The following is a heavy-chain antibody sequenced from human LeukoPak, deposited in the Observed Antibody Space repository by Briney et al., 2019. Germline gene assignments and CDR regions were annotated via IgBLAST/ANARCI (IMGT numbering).Heavy chain of an antibody. D-gene: IGHD1-1*01. CDR3: ASHSGRPGTPMDA. CDR2: IYYTETT. J-gene: IGHJ6*03. Sequence: SDTLSLTCTVSGDSIASNVYSWGLIRQPPGKGLEWIGSIYYTETTSYNPSLKSRVTISVDTSKNQFSLKVRYVTAADTAVYYCASHSGRPGTPMDAWGKGTTVTVSS. V-gene: IGHV4-39*01. CDR1: GDSIASNVYS.